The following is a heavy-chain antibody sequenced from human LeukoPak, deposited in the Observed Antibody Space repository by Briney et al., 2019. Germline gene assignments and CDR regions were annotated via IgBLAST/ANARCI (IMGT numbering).Heavy chain of an antibody. CDR2: ISGTAYSA. D-gene: IGHD7-27*01. J-gene: IGHJ4*02. V-gene: IGHV3-23*01. CDR3: AKDGEGDEGWDY. Sequence: GGSLRLSCAASGFTFSSYAMSWVRQAPGKGLEWVSGISGTAYSAYQADSVKGRFTISRDNSKNTLYLQMNSLRAEDTALYYCAKDGEGDEGWDYWGQGTLVTVSS. CDR1: GFTFSSYA.